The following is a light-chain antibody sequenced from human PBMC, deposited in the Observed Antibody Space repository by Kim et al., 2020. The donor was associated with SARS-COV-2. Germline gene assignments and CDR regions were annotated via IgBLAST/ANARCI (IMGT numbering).Light chain of an antibody. CDR1: SLGSYY. CDR2: GKN. V-gene: IGLV3-19*01. CDR3: NSRDSSGNHLV. J-gene: IGLJ2*01. Sequence: ALKQSVRIKCQEHSLGSYYANWYQQKRGLATVIVIYGKNNRPSGIAGRFSGSSAGKTAALTITGARADDEADCYCNSRDSSGNHLVFGGETQLTLL.